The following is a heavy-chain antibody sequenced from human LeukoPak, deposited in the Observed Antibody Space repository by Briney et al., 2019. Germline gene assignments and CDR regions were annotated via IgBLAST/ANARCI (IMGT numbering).Heavy chain of an antibody. D-gene: IGHD3-10*01. V-gene: IGHV1-58*02. CDR2: IVVGTGNT. Sequence: GASVKVSCKASGFTFTSSAIQWVRQARGQRLEWMGLIVVGTGNTNYAQRFQERVTITRDMSTTTAYMELNSLISEDTAVYYCVAQMVRGRLMEVDYWGQGTVLTVSS. CDR1: GFTFTSSA. J-gene: IGHJ4*02. CDR3: VAQMVRGRLMEVDY.